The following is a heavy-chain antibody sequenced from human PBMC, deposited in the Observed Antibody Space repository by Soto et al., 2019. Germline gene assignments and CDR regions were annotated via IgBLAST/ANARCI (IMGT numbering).Heavy chain of an antibody. CDR3: ARLWFGRSVDS. CDR2: IYYSGST. V-gene: IGHV4-59*08. J-gene: IGHJ4*02. Sequence: SETLSLTCTVSGGSISSYYWSWIRQPPGKGLEWIGYIYYSGSTNYNPSLKSRVTISVDTSKNQFSLKLNSMTAADTAVYYCARLWFGRSVDSWGQGALVTVSS. CDR1: GGSISSYY. D-gene: IGHD3-10*01.